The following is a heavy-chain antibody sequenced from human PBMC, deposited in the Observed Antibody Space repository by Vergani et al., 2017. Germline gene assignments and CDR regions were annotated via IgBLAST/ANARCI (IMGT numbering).Heavy chain of an antibody. V-gene: IGHV4-31*11. CDR2: IYYSGST. CDR3: ARMDSSGWGNFDY. J-gene: IGHJ4*02. D-gene: IGHD6-19*01. CDR1: GYSISSGYY. Sequence: QVQLQESGPGLVKPSETLSLTCAVSGYSISSGYYWGWIRQHPGKGLEWIGYIYYSGSTYYNPSLKSRVTISVDTSKNQFSLKLSSVTAADTAVYYCARMDSSGWGNFDYWGQGTLVTVSS.